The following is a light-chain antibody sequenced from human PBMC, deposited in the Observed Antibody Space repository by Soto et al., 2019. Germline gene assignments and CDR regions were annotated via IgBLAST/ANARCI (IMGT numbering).Light chain of an antibody. V-gene: IGKV1-5*01. CDR2: DAS. CDR3: HQYNTYSQT. J-gene: IGKJ1*01. Sequence: DIQMTQSPPTLSASVGDRVTLTCRASQSISGWLAWYQQKPGKAPKLLIYDASTLESGVPSRFSGSGSGTKFTLTISSLQPEDFATYYCHQYNTYSQTFGQGTKVEI. CDR1: QSISGW.